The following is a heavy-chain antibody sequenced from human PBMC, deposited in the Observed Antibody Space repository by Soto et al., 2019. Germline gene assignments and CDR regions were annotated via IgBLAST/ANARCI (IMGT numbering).Heavy chain of an antibody. V-gene: IGHV3-23*01. D-gene: IGHD3-22*01. J-gene: IGHJ4*02. CDR1: GFTFSSYS. Sequence: GGSLRLSCAASGFTFSSYSISWVRQAPWKGLEWVSAISGSGVSTYYADSVKGRFTISRDNSENTLYLRMNSLRAEDTAVYYCAKGFYYDSSGRVDYCDQGPLVTFCS. CDR3: AKGFYYDSSGRVDY. CDR2: ISGSGVST.